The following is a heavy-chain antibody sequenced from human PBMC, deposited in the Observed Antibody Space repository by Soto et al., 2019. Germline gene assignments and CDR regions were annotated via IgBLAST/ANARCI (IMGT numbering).Heavy chain of an antibody. CDR2: INNDVSST. CDR1: GFTFSSYW. Sequence: GGSLRLSCAASGFTFSSYWMHWVRQAPGKGLVWVSRINNDVSSTTYADSVKGRFTISRDNAKNTLYLQMNSLRAEDTAVYYCAREGTSGWAETDYWGQGTLVTVSS. CDR3: AREGTSGWAETDY. D-gene: IGHD6-19*01. V-gene: IGHV3-74*01. J-gene: IGHJ4*02.